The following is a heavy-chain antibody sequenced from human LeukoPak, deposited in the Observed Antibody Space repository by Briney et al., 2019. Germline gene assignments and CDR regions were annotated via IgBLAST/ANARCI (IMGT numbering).Heavy chain of an antibody. Sequence: GGSLRLSCAASGFTFSGSAMHWVRQASGKGLEWVGRIRSKANNYATTYAASVKGRCTISRDDSKNTAYLQMNSLKTEDTAVYYCKGGGDYSGYWGQGTLVTVSS. CDR3: KGGGDYSGY. D-gene: IGHD2-21*01. V-gene: IGHV3-73*01. CDR2: IRSKANNYAT. CDR1: GFTFSGSA. J-gene: IGHJ4*02.